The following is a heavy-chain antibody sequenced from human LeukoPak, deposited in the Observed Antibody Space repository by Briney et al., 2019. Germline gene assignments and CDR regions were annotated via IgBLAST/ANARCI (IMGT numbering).Heavy chain of an antibody. V-gene: IGHV1-69*05. CDR1: GGTFSSYA. J-gene: IGHJ2*01. D-gene: IGHD2-2*01. CDR3: ARLGVVPAPRYFDL. CDR2: IIPIFGTA. Sequence: SVKVSCKASGGTFSSYAISWVRQAPGQGLEWMGGIIPIFGTANYAQKFQGRVTITTDESTSTAYMELSSLRSEDTAVCYCARLGVVPAPRYFDLWGRGTLVTVSS.